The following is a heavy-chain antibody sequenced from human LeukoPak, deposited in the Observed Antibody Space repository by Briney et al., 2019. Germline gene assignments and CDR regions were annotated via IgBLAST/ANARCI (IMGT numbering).Heavy chain of an antibody. D-gene: IGHD1-7*01. J-gene: IGHJ4*02. CDR1: GFTFSSYS. Sequence: GGSLRLSCAASGFTFSSYSMNWVRQTPGKGLEWVSSISSSSSYIYYADSVKGRFTISRDNAKNSLYLQMNSLRAEDTAVYYCARVPTGTTSMAGCWGQGTLVTVSS. CDR2: ISSSSSYI. V-gene: IGHV3-21*01. CDR3: ARVPTGTTSMAGC.